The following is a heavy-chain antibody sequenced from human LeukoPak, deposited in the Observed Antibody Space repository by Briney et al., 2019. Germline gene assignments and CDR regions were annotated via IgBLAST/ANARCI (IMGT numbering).Heavy chain of an antibody. D-gene: IGHD6-13*01. J-gene: IGHJ6*03. CDR1: GFTFSSYA. V-gene: IGHV3-23*01. CDR3: AKGSGIAAAGRHYYYMDV. Sequence: GGSLRLSCAASGFTFSSYAMSWVRQAPGKGLEWVSAISGSGGSTYYADPVKGRFTISRDNSKNTLYLQTNSLRAEDTAVYYCAKGSGIAAAGRHYYYMDVWGKGTTVTVSS. CDR2: ISGSGGST.